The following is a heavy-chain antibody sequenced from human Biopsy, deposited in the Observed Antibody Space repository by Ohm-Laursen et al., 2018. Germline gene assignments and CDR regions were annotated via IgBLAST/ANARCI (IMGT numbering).Heavy chain of an antibody. V-gene: IGHV4-59*07. CDR2: IYYSGST. D-gene: IGHD1-26*01. Sequence: SDTLSLTCTVSGGSIYNFFWRWIRQPPGKGLEWIGYIYYSGSTNYNPSLKRRVTISVDRSKNHFSLELSSVTAADTAVYYCARVGVGAPSIDYFDSWGQGALVTVSS. CDR1: GGSIYNFF. CDR3: ARVGVGAPSIDYFDS. J-gene: IGHJ4*02.